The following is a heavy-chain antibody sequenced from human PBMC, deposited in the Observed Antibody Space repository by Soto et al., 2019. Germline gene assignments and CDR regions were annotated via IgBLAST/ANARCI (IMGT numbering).Heavy chain of an antibody. J-gene: IGHJ5*02. CDR1: GGSISSGGYS. Sequence: QLQLQESGSGLVKPSQTLSLTCAVSGGSISSGGYSWSWIRQPPGKGLEWIGYIYHSGSTYYNPSLKSRVTISVDRATNHFSLRRSAVTAADTAVYYCARVPTPWGQGTLVTVSS. CDR3: ARVPTP. CDR2: IYHSGST. V-gene: IGHV4-30-2*01.